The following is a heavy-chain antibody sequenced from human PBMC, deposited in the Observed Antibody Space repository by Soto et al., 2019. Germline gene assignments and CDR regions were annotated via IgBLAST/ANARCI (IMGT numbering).Heavy chain of an antibody. CDR2: ISAYNGNT. CDR3: AREQTQYYYYYMDV. Sequence: ASVKVSCKASGYTFTSYGISWVRQAPGQGLEWMGWISAYNGNTNYAQKLQGRVTMTTDTSTSTAYMELRSLRSDDTAVYYCAREQTQYYYYYMDVWGKGTTVTVSS. J-gene: IGHJ6*03. V-gene: IGHV1-18*01. CDR1: GYTFTSYG.